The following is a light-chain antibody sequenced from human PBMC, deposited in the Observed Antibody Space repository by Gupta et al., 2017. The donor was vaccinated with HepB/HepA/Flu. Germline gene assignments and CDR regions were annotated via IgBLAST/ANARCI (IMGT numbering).Light chain of an antibody. CDR3: QQYGDYGRT. V-gene: IGKV1-5*03. CDR2: KAS. Sequence: DRQMTQSPSTLSASVGDRVNITCRASQSVSAWVAWYQQKPEKPPKLLISKASIIEDGVPSRFSGSGSGTEFTLTISSLQSDDFATYYCQQYGDYGRTFGQGTKV. CDR1: QSVSAW. J-gene: IGKJ1*01.